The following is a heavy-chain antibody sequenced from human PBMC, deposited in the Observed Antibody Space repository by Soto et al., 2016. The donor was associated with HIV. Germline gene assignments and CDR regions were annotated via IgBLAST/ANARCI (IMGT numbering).Heavy chain of an antibody. CDR2: ISSSSSYT. D-gene: IGHD3-10*01. V-gene: IGHV3-11*05. CDR1: GFTFSDYY. J-gene: IGHJ6*02. Sequence: QVQLVESGGGLVKPGGSLRLSCAASGFTFSDYYMSWIRQAPGKGLEWVSYISSSSSYTNYADSVKGRFTISRDNAKNSLYLQMNSLRAEDTAVYYCARELWFGESHGMDVWGQGTTVTVSS. CDR3: ARELWFGESHGMDV.